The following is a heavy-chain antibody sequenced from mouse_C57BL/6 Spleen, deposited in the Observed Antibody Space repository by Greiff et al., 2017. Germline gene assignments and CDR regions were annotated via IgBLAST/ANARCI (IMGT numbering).Heavy chain of an antibody. J-gene: IGHJ2*01. V-gene: IGHV1-55*01. CDR2: IYPGSGST. Sequence: QVQLQQPGAELVKPGASVTMSCKASGYTFTSYWITWVKQRPGQGLEWIGDIYPGSGSTNYNEKFKSKATLTVDTSSSTAYMQLSSLTSEDSAVYYGARASNYRGVGNFDYWGQGTTRTVSS. CDR3: ARASNYRGVGNFDY. CDR1: GYTFTSYW. D-gene: IGHD2-5*01.